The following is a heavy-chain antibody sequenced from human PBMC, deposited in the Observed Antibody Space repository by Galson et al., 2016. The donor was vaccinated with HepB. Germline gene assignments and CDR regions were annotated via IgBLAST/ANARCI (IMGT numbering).Heavy chain of an antibody. CDR3: ARLGYCSGGSCQPPGSY. D-gene: IGHD2-15*01. V-gene: IGHV1-69*13. Sequence: SVKVSCKASGGTFSTYVVSWVRQAPGQGLEWMAGILPIFGTTDYAQKFRGRVTVTADESTTTAYLELSSLRSEDTAVYYCARLGYCSGGSCQPPGSYWGQGTLVTVSS. CDR2: ILPIFGTT. CDR1: GGTFSTYV. J-gene: IGHJ4*02.